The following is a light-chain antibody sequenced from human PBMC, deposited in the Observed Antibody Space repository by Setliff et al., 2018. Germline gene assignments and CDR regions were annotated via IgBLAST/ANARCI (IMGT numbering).Light chain of an antibody. CDR2: EVS. CDR1: SSDVGGYNY. Sequence: LTQPPSASGSPGQSVTISCTGTSSDVGGYNYVSWYQQHPGKAPKLMIYEVSKRPSGVPDRFSGSKSGNTASLTVSGLQAEDEADYYCSSYAGSNNFPDVFGTGTKVTVL. J-gene: IGLJ1*01. V-gene: IGLV2-8*01. CDR3: SSYAGSNNFPDV.